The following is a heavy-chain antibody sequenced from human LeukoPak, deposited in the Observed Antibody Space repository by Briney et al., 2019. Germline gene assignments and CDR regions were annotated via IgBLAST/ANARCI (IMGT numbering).Heavy chain of an antibody. V-gene: IGHV3-30*03. J-gene: IGHJ4*02. Sequence: GRSLRLSCAASGLSFSSYGMHWVRQAPGKGLEWVAFISYDGSNKYSADSVKGRFAISRDNSKNTLYLQMNSLRTEDTAVYYCASRYGSRSTRPFDYWGQGTLVTVSS. CDR2: ISYDGSNK. CDR1: GLSFSSYG. CDR3: ASRYGSRSTRPFDY. D-gene: IGHD3-10*01.